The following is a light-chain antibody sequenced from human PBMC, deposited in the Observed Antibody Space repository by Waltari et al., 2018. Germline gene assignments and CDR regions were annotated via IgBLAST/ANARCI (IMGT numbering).Light chain of an antibody. CDR3: QQYDGEVVT. CDR1: QSVTSNS. Sequence: EIVLTQSPGTLSLSPGERATLSCRASQSVTSNSLTWYQQKLGKAPRLLIYGTSSRATGIPDRFSGSGSGTDFTLTISRLEPEDFAVYYCQQYDGEVVTFGGGTKVEI. V-gene: IGKV3-20*01. J-gene: IGKJ4*01. CDR2: GTS.